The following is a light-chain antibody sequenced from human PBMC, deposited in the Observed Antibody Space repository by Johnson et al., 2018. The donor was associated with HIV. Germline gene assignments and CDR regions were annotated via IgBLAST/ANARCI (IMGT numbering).Light chain of an antibody. Sequence: QSVLTQPPSVSAAPGQKVTISCSGSSSNIGNNYVSWYQQLPGTAPKLLIYENNKRPSGIPDRFSGSKSGTSATLGITGLQTGDEAEYYCGTWDSSLIANVFGTGTKLTVL. V-gene: IGLV1-51*02. J-gene: IGLJ1*01. CDR2: ENN. CDR1: SSNIGNNY. CDR3: GTWDSSLIANV.